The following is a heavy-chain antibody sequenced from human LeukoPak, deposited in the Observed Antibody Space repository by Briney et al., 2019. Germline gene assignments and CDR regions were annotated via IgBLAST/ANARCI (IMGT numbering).Heavy chain of an antibody. CDR1: GFVVSTNY. V-gene: IGHV3-66*01. J-gene: IGHJ4*02. CDR3: ATPSSSWSGFDY. CDR2: LYSGGST. Sequence: GGSLRLSCAASGFVVSTNYMSWVRQAPGKGLGWVSVLYSGGSTYYTDSVKGRFTISRDNSNNTLYLQMNNLRAEDTAVYYCATPSSSWSGFDYWGQGTLVTVSS. D-gene: IGHD6-13*01.